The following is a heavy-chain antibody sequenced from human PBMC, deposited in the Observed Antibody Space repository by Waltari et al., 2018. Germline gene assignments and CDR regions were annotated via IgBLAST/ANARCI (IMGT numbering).Heavy chain of an antibody. CDR2: ISGSGGST. CDR3: AKNRRGSRHLFDY. CDR1: GFTFSSYA. J-gene: IGHJ4*02. Sequence: EVQLLESGGGLVQPGGSPRLSCAASGFTFSSYALICVRQAPGKGLEWVSAISGSGGSTYYADSVKGRFTISRDNSKNTLYLQMNSLRAEDTAVYYCAKNRRGSRHLFDYWGQGTLVTVSS. V-gene: IGHV3-23*01. D-gene: IGHD1-26*01.